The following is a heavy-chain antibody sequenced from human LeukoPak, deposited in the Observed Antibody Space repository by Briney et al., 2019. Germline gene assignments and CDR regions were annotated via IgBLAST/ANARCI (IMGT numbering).Heavy chain of an antibody. Sequence: SETLSLTCAVYGGSFSGYYWSWIRQPPGKGLEWIGEINHSGSTNYNPSLKSRVTISVDTSKNQFSLKLSSVTAADTAVYYCARAGIFGVAHYYMDVWGKGTTVTVSS. CDR2: INHSGST. D-gene: IGHD3-3*01. V-gene: IGHV4-34*01. CDR3: ARAGIFGVAHYYMDV. CDR1: GGSFSGYY. J-gene: IGHJ6*03.